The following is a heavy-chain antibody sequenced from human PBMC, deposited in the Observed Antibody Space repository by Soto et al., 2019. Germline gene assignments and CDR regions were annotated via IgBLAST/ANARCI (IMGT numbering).Heavy chain of an antibody. CDR3: ARDPDYDFWSGYLGGWFDP. Sequence: EVQQVESGGGLVQPGGSLRLSCAASGFTFSSYWMSWVRQAPGKGLEWVANIKQDGSEKYYVDSVKGRFTISRDNAKNSLYLQMNSLRAEDTAVYYCARDPDYDFWSGYLGGWFDPWGQGTLVTVSS. D-gene: IGHD3-3*01. J-gene: IGHJ5*02. V-gene: IGHV3-7*05. CDR1: GFTFSSYW. CDR2: IKQDGSEK.